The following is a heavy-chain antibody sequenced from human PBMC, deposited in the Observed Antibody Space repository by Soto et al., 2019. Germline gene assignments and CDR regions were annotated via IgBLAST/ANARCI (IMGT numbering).Heavy chain of an antibody. J-gene: IGHJ6*02. D-gene: IGHD2-2*02. Sequence: GASVKVSCKASGGTFSSYAISWVRQAPGQGLEWVGGIIPIFGTANYAQKFQGRVTITADKSTSTAYMELSSLRSEDTAVYYCASQGGYTFYYYYGMDVWGQGTTVTVSS. CDR1: GGTFSSYA. CDR3: ASQGGYTFYYYYGMDV. V-gene: IGHV1-69*06. CDR2: IIPIFGTA.